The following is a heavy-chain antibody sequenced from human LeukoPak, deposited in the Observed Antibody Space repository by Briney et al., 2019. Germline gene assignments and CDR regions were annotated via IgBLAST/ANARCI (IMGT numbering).Heavy chain of an antibody. V-gene: IGHV4-4*09. CDR1: GGSISSYY. CDR2: IYTSGST. Sequence: SETLSLTCTVSGGSISSYYWSWIRQPPGKGLEWIGYIYTSGSTNYNPSLKSRVTISVDTSKNQFSLKLSSVTAADTAVYYCARHCSSTSCQIPHYYMDVWGKGTTVTLSS. CDR3: ARHCSSTSCQIPHYYMDV. J-gene: IGHJ6*03. D-gene: IGHD2-2*01.